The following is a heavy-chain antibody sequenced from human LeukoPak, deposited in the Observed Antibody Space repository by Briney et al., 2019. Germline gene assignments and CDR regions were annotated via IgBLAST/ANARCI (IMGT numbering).Heavy chain of an antibody. CDR2: IKSKTDGGTT. CDR3: TTVWGWYYGSGSPTYFDY. CDR1: GFTLSSYG. Sequence: SGGSLRLSCAASGFTLSSYGMHWVRQAPGKGLEWVGRIKSKTDGGTTDYAAPVKGRFTISRDDSKNTLYLQMNSLKTEDTAVYYCTTVWGWYYGSGSPTYFDYWGQGTLVTVSS. V-gene: IGHV3-15*01. D-gene: IGHD3-10*01. J-gene: IGHJ4*02.